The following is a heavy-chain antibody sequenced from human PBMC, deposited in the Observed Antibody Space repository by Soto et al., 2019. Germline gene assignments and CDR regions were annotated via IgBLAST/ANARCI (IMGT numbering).Heavy chain of an antibody. J-gene: IGHJ4*02. CDR3: ARDLAAAGPFDC. D-gene: IGHD6-13*01. CDR1: GYTFTNYA. CDR2: ISAYNGNT. V-gene: IGHV1-18*01. Sequence: QVQPVQSGAEVKKPGASVKVSCKASGYTFTNYAFSWVRQAPGQGLEWMGWISAYNGNTNYPQKLQGRVTMTTDTSTSTAYMELRSLRSDATAVYYCARDLAAAGPFDCWGQGTLVTVSS.